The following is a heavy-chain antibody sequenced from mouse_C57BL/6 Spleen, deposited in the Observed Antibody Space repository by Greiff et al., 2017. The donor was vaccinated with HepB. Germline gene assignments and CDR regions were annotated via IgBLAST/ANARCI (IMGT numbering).Heavy chain of an antibody. D-gene: IGHD2-3*01. CDR2: INPSSGYT. V-gene: IGHV1-4*01. J-gene: IGHJ2*01. CDR3: ARSGYYYFDY. CDR1: GYTFTSYT. Sequence: VQVVESGAELARPGASVKMSCKASGYTFTSYTMHWVKQRPGQGLEWIGYINPSSGYTKYNQKFKDKATLTADKSSSTAYMQLSSLTSEDSAVYYCARSGYYYFDYWGQGTTLTVSS.